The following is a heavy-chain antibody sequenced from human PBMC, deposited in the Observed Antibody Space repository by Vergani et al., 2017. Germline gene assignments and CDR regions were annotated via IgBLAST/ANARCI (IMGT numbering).Heavy chain of an antibody. J-gene: IGHJ4*02. D-gene: IGHD2-2*01. Sequence: QVQLQESGPGLVKPSETLSLTCTVSGGSVSSGSYYWSWIRQPAGKGLEWIGYIYYSGSTNYNPSLKSRVTISVDTSKNQFSLKLSSVTAADTAVYYCATNVLPRYCRSTSCYGGGGYWGQGTLVTVSS. CDR3: ATNVLPRYCRSTSCYGGGGY. V-gene: IGHV4-61*10. CDR2: IYYSGST. CDR1: GGSVSSGSYY.